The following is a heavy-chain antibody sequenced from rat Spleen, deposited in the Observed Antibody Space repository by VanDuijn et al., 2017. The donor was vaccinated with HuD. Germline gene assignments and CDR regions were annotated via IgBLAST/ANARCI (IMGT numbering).Heavy chain of an antibody. J-gene: IGHJ3*01. Sequence: QVQLQQSGVELAKPGSSVKISCKASGYTFTSYYISWIKQTPGLGLDYIGYINAGSGTIDYNEKFKGKATLTVDKSSTTAFMQLSSLTPDDSAVYYCARELWIGSFGYWGQGTLVTVSS. V-gene: IGHV1-43*01. CDR2: INAGSGTI. CDR1: GYTFTSYY. D-gene: IGHD1-6*01. CDR3: ARELWIGSFGY.